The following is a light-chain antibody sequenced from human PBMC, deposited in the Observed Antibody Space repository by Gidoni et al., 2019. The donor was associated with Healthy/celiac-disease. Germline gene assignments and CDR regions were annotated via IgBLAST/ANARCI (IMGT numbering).Light chain of an antibody. CDR3: QQYSDWQT. V-gene: IGKV3-15*01. CDR1: QSVSSD. J-gene: IGKJ1*01. CDR2: GAS. Sequence: EIVMTQSPATLSVSPGERATLSCRASQSVSSDLAWYQQKPGQAPRLLIYGASTRASGIPARFRGSGSGTEFTLTISSLQSEDFAVYYCQQYSDWQTFGQGTKVEIK.